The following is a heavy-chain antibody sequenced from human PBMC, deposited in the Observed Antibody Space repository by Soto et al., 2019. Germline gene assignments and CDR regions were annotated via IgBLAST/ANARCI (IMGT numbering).Heavy chain of an antibody. CDR3: SGCSGGACHRNYGMDV. J-gene: IGHJ6*02. CDR2: ISPSTSHI. CDR1: GFTFSSCT. D-gene: IGHD2-15*01. Sequence: EVHLVESGGGLVKPGGSLRLSCAVSGFTFSSCTMNWVRQAPGKGLEWVSSISPSTSHIYYTDSVKGRFTISRDNAKNSLFLQMKSLRAEDTAVYYCSGCSGGACHRNYGMDVWGQGTTVTVSS. V-gene: IGHV3-21*01.